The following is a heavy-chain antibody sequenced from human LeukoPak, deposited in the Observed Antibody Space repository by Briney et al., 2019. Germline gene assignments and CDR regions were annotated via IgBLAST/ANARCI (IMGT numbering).Heavy chain of an antibody. J-gene: IGHJ4*02. Sequence: PGGSLRLSWVASGFTFDDYAIHWVRQAPGKGLEWVSGISWNSGSIGYADSVKGRFTISRDNAKNSLYLQMNSLRAEDTALYYCAKAGFHEISSGEFDYWGQGTLVTVSS. D-gene: IGHD6-19*01. CDR1: GFTFDDYA. CDR3: AKAGFHEISSGEFDY. V-gene: IGHV3-9*01. CDR2: ISWNSGSI.